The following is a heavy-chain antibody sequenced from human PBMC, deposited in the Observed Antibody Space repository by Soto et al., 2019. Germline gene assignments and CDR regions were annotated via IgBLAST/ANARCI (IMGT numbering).Heavy chain of an antibody. V-gene: IGHV1-69*13. CDR2: IIPLFGTT. Sequence: ASVKVSCKAFGGTFSSYATSWVRQAPGQGLEWMGGIIPLFGTTNYAPKFQGRVAITADERARTAYMDLSSLKSEDTAVYYCATISRASYHFDYWGQGPLVTVPS. CDR3: ATISRASYHFDY. D-gene: IGHD3-16*02. J-gene: IGHJ4*02. CDR1: GGTFSSYA.